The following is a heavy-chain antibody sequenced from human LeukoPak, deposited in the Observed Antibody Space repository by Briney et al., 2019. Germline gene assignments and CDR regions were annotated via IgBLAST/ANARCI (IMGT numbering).Heavy chain of an antibody. CDR1: GFTFNDYA. J-gene: IGHJ4*02. CDR2: ISSSSSYI. Sequence: GGSLRLSCAASGFTFNDYAMHWVRQAPGKGLEWVSSISSSSSYIYYADSVKGRFAISRDNAKNSLYLQMNSLRAEDTAVYYCARVDYYDSSGYRSAFFDYWGQGTLVTVSS. D-gene: IGHD3-22*01. V-gene: IGHV3-21*01. CDR3: ARVDYYDSSGYRSAFFDY.